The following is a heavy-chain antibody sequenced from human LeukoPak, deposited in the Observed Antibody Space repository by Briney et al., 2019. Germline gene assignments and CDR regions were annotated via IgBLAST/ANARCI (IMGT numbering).Heavy chain of an antibody. CDR2: IYHSGST. CDR3: ARSYVWGGYYAFDI. D-gene: IGHD3-16*01. J-gene: IGHJ3*02. Sequence: PSETLSLTCTVSGYSISSGYYWGWIRQPPGKGLEWIGSIYHSGSTYYNPSLKSRVTISVDTSKNQFSLKLSSVTAADTAVYYCARSYVWGGYYAFDIWGQGTMVTVSP. CDR1: GYSISSGYY. V-gene: IGHV4-38-2*02.